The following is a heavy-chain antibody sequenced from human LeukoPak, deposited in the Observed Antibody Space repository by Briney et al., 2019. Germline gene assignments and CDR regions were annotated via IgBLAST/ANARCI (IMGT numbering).Heavy chain of an antibody. Sequence: SETLSLTCTVSGGSISSYYWSWIRQPPGKGLEWIGYIYYSGSTNYNPSLKSRVTISVDTSKNQFSLKLSSVTAADTAVYYCARSERRGYGGGFWFDPWGQGTLVTVSS. CDR3: ARSERRGYGGGFWFDP. D-gene: IGHD4-23*01. V-gene: IGHV4-59*08. CDR2: IYYSGST. CDR1: GGSISSYY. J-gene: IGHJ5*02.